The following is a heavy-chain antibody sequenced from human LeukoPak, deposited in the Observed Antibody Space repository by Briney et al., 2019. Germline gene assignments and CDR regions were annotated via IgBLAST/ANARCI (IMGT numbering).Heavy chain of an antibody. Sequence: GGSLRLSCAASGFTFSRYWMHWVRQAPGEGLMWVSRISADGSGTTYADSVKGRFTISRDNAKNALFLQMNSLRAEDTAVYYCGRAGRDAYSTSWGQGTLVTVSS. V-gene: IGHV3-74*01. CDR1: GFTFSRYW. D-gene: IGHD6-13*01. CDR3: GRAGRDAYSTS. CDR2: ISADGSGT. J-gene: IGHJ5*02.